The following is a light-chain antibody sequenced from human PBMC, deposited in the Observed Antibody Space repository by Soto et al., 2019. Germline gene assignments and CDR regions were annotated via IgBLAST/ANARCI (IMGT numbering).Light chain of an antibody. V-gene: IGKV1-39*01. J-gene: IGKJ1*01. CDR1: QNIASY. CDR3: QQNFNVPRT. Sequence: DIQMTQSPSSLSASVGDRVTITCRASQNIASYLNWYQQRPGKDPEILIYAASSLQSGVPLRFSGSGSGTEFTLTIDSLQPEDFASYYCQQNFNVPRTFGQGTKVEI. CDR2: AAS.